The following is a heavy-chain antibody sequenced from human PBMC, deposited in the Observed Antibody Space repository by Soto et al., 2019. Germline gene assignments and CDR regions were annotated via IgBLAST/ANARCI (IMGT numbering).Heavy chain of an antibody. CDR1: GGSISTDSHY. CDR2: VYYAGST. D-gene: IGHD3-3*01. Sequence: PSETLSLTCTVSGGSISTDSHYWGWIRQPPGKGLEWIGSVYYAGSTYKNPSLHSRVTISVDTSKNHFSLKLNSVTAADTAVYYCAGRHQELRFLDQRPTSLYYYYGMEVWGQGTTVTVSS. CDR3: AGRHQELRFLDQRPTSLYYYYGMEV. J-gene: IGHJ6*02. V-gene: IGHV4-39*02.